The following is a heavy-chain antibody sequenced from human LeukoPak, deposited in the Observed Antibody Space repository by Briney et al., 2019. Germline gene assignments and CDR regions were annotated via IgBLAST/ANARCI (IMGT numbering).Heavy chain of an antibody. J-gene: IGHJ4*02. CDR3: AKDSTYYYDSSGFYYFDY. CDR1: GFTFSSYA. D-gene: IGHD3-22*01. Sequence: GGSLRLSCAASGFTFSSYAMSWVRQAPGKGLEWVSAISGSGGSTYYADSVKGRFTISRDNSKNTLYLQMNSLRAEDTAVYYCAKDSTYYYDSSGFYYFDYWGQGTLVTVSS. CDR2: ISGSGGST. V-gene: IGHV3-23*01.